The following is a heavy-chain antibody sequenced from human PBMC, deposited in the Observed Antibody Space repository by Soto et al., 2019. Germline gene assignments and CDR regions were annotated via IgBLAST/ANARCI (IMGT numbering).Heavy chain of an antibody. CDR2: IIPTFGTA. J-gene: IGHJ6*02. V-gene: IGHV1-69*13. CDR3: ASDGIAAAGGGMDV. Sequence: ASEKVSCKASGGTFNSYAISWVRQAPGQGLEWMGGIIPTFGTANYAQKFQGRVTITADESTSTAYMELSSLRSEDTAVYYCASDGIAAAGGGMDVWGQGTTVTVSS. D-gene: IGHD6-13*01. CDR1: GGTFNSYA.